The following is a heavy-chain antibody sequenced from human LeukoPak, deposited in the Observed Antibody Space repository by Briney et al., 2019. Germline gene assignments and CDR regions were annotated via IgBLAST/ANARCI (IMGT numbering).Heavy chain of an antibody. Sequence: AGGSLRLSCAASGFTFDDYAMHWVRQAPGKGLEWVSGISWNSGSIGYADSVKGRFTISRDDSRNSLYLHMNSLKTEDTAVYHCTRGYSGLHIYAFDVWGQGTMVTVSS. V-gene: IGHV3-9*01. CDR1: GFTFDDYA. D-gene: IGHD1-26*01. CDR3: TRGYSGLHIYAFDV. J-gene: IGHJ3*01. CDR2: ISWNSGSI.